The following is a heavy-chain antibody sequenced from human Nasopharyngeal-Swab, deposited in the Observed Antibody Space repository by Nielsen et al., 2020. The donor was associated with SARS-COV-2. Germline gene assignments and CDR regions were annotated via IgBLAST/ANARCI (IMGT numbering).Heavy chain of an antibody. CDR2: ISGSGGST. CDR3: AKGGIFDDFWSGYYDYYYGMDV. V-gene: IGHV3-23*01. CDR1: GFTFSSYA. Sequence: GESLKISCAASGFTFSSYAMSWVRQAPGKGLEWVSAISGSGGSTYYADSVKGRFTISRDNSENTLYLQMNSLRAEDTAVYYCAKGGIFDDFWSGYYDYYYGMDVWGQGTTVTVSS. D-gene: IGHD3-3*01. J-gene: IGHJ6*02.